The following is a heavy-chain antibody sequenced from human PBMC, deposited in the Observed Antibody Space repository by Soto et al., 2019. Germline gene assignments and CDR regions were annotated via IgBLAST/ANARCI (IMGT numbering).Heavy chain of an antibody. D-gene: IGHD6-13*01. J-gene: IGHJ5*02. CDR1: GFTFSSYS. V-gene: IGHV3-48*01. CDR2: ISSSSSTI. CDR3: AKHPERIAQIGWFDP. Sequence: GGSLRLSCAASGFTFSSYSMNLVRQAPGKGLEWVSYISSSSSTIYYADSVKGRFTISRDNAKNSLYLQMNSLRAEDTAVYYCAKHPERIAQIGWFDPWGQGTLVTVSS.